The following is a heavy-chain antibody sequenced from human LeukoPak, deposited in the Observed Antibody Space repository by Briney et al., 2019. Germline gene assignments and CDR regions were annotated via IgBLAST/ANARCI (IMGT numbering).Heavy chain of an antibody. CDR1: GGSFSSYY. D-gene: IGHD5-12*01. V-gene: IGHV4-59*01. J-gene: IGHJ6*02. Sequence: SETLSLTCTVSGGSFSSYYWSWIRQPPGKGLEWIAYISYSGSTNYNPSLKSRVTISVDTSKNQFSLKLSSVTAADTAVYYCAREDIVATYGMDVWGQGTTVTVSS. CDR2: ISYSGST. CDR3: AREDIVATYGMDV.